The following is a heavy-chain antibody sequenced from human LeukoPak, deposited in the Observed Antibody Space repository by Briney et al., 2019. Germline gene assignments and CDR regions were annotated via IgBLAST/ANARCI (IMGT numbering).Heavy chain of an antibody. CDR2: IKQDGSEK. V-gene: IGHV3-7*01. D-gene: IGHD3-10*01. CDR1: GFTFSSYW. J-gene: IGHJ5*02. Sequence: PGGSLRLSCAASGFTFSSYWMSWVRQAPGKGLEWVANIKQDGSEKYYVDSVKGRFTISRDNAKNSLYLQMNSLRAEDTAVYYCARYPASHGVITMVRGVISGVVSNWFDPWGQGTLVTVSS. CDR3: ARYPASHGVITMVRGVISGVVSNWFDP.